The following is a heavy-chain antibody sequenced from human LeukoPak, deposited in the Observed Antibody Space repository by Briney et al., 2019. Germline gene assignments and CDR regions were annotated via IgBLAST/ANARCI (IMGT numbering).Heavy chain of an antibody. CDR1: GGSISSSSYY. J-gene: IGHJ5*02. CDR3: ARQGSSWYPDWFDP. CDR2: IYYSGST. V-gene: IGHV4-39*07. Sequence: PSETLSLTCIVSGGSISSSSYYWGWIRQPPGKGLEWIGSIYYSGSTYYNTSLKSRVTISVDTSKNQLSLKLSSVTAADTAGYYCARQGSSWYPDWFDPWGQGTLVTVSS. D-gene: IGHD6-13*01.